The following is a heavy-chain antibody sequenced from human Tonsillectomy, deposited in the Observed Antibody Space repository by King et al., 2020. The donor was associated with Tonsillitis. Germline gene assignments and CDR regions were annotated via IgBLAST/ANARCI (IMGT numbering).Heavy chain of an antibody. CDR1: GFTFSSYA. CDR2: VSGSAGDI. D-gene: IGHD5-18*01. CDR3: AKDLTAMGRIVLDI. Sequence: VQLVESGGGLVQPGGSLRLSCAASGFTFSSYAMNWVRQAPGRGLEWVSSVSGSAGDIHYADSVKGRFTISRDNSKKTLYLQMNSLRAEDTAVYYCAKDLTAMGRIVLDIWGQGTVVTVAS. V-gene: IGHV3-23*04. J-gene: IGHJ3*02.